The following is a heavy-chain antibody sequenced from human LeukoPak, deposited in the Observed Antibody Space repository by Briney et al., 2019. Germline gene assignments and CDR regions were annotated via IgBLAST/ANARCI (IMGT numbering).Heavy chain of an antibody. CDR2: ISYDGSNK. Sequence: PGGSLRLSCAASGFTFSSYAMHWVRQAPGKGLEWVAVISYDGSNKYYADSVKGRFTISRDNSKNTLYLQMNSLRAEDTAVYYCARDTYSSSWYSYYYGMDVWGKGPRSPSPQ. D-gene: IGHD6-13*01. CDR3: ARDTYSSSWYSYYYGMDV. CDR1: GFTFSSYA. J-gene: IGHJ6*04. V-gene: IGHV3-30*04.